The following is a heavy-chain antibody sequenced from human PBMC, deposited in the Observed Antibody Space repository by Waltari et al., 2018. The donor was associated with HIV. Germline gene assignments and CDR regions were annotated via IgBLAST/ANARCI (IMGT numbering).Heavy chain of an antibody. J-gene: IGHJ2*01. CDR3: ARHSGPYVHFFDL. V-gene: IGHV4-39*01. CDR2: VYYGGKT. D-gene: IGHD3-16*01. Sequence: QLQESGPALVKPSETLSLSCSVSGVPLTSNPSYWGWVRPSPGKRLVCIASVYYGGKTYNNPSLKSRLSLSLDTSKNRLSLNVTTVTAADTAVYYCARHSGPYVHFFDLWGRGTLVTVTS. CDR1: GVPLTSNPSY.